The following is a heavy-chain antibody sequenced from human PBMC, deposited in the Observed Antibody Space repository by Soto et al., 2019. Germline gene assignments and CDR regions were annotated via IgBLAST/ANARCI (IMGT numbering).Heavy chain of an antibody. V-gene: IGHV3-23*01. CDR2: ISGSGGST. CDR3: AKDMLDYYDSTYYYYYGMDV. J-gene: IGHJ6*02. D-gene: IGHD3-22*01. CDR1: GFTFSSYA. Sequence: GGSLRLSCAASGFTFSSYAMSWVRQAPGKGLEWVSAISGSGGSTYYADSVKGRFTISRDNSKNTLYLQMNSLRAEDTAVYYCAKDMLDYYDSTYYYYYGMDVWGQGTTVTVSS.